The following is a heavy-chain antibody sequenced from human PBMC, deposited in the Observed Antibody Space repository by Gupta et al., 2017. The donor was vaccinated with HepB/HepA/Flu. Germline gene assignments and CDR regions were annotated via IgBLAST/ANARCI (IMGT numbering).Heavy chain of an antibody. V-gene: IGHV4-34*01. D-gene: IGHD3-22*01. CDR2: INHSGST. Sequence: QVQLQQWGAGLLKPSETLSLTCAVYGGSFSGYYWSWIRQPPGKGLERIGEINHSGSTNYNPSLKSRVTISVDTSKNQFSLKLSSVTAADTAVYYCARSPTYYYDSSGYYPALYYYYYMDVWGKGTTVTVSS. J-gene: IGHJ6*03. CDR3: ARSPTYYYDSSGYYPALYYYYYMDV. CDR1: GGSFSGYY.